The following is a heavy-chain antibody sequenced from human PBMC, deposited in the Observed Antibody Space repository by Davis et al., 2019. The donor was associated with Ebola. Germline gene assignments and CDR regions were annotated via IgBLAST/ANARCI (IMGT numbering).Heavy chain of an antibody. J-gene: IGHJ5*02. Sequence: AASVKVSCKASGYTFTSYGISWVRQAPGQGLEWMGWISAYNGNTNYAQKLQGRVTMTTDTSTSTAYMELRSLRSDDTAVYYCARAYDFWSGYAQFDPWGQGTLVTVSS. CDR2: ISAYNGNT. CDR1: GYTFTSYG. D-gene: IGHD3-3*01. V-gene: IGHV1-18*01. CDR3: ARAYDFWSGYAQFDP.